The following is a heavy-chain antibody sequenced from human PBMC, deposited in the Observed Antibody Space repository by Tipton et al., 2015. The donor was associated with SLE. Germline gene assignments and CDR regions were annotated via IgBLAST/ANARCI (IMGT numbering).Heavy chain of an antibody. V-gene: IGHV4-59*12. D-gene: IGHD2-21*01. CDR3: ARLHSLDL. CDR1: GGSISSYY. Sequence: TLSLTCTVSGGSISSYYWSWVRQPPGKGLEWIGYIYYSGSTNYNPSLKSRVTIPVDTSKNQFSLQLNSVTAADTAVYYCARLHSLDLWGRGTLVTVSS. J-gene: IGHJ2*01. CDR2: IYYSGST.